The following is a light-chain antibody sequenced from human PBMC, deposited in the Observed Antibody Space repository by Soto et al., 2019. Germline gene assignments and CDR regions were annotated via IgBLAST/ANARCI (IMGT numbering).Light chain of an antibody. CDR3: QQYNSYWT. CDR2: DAS. Sequence: DIQMTQSPSTLSGSVGDRVTITCRASQSLSSWLAWYQQKPGKVPKVLIYDASSLESGVPPTFSGSGSGTEFTLTISSLQPDDFATYYCQQYNSYWTFGQGTKVDIK. J-gene: IGKJ1*01. CDR1: QSLSSW. V-gene: IGKV1-5*01.